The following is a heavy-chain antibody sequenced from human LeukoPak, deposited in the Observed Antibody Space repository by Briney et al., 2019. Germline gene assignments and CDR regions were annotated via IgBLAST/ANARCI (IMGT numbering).Heavy chain of an antibody. CDR1: GGSISSYY. D-gene: IGHD6-13*01. CDR3: ASSFGGYSSSLFDY. V-gene: IGHV4-59*08. J-gene: IGHJ4*02. CDR2: IYYSGST. Sequence: SETLSLTCTVSGGSISSYYWSWIRQPPGKGLEWIGYIYYSGSTNYNPSLKSRVTISVDTSKNQFSLKLSSVTAADTAVYYCASSFGGYSSSLFDYWGRGTLVTVSS.